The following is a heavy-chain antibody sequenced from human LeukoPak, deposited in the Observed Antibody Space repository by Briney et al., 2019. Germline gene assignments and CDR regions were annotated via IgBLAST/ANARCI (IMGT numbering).Heavy chain of an antibody. CDR3: ARDDAGIVGATIDDY. Sequence: AGGSLRLSCTASGFTFGDYAMHWVRQAPGKGLEWVAVISYDGSNKYYADSVKGRFTISRDNSKNTLYLQMNSLRAEDTAVYYCARDDAGIVGATIDDYWGQGTLVTVSS. CDR2: ISYDGSNK. V-gene: IGHV3-30-3*01. CDR1: GFTFGDYA. J-gene: IGHJ4*02. D-gene: IGHD1-26*01.